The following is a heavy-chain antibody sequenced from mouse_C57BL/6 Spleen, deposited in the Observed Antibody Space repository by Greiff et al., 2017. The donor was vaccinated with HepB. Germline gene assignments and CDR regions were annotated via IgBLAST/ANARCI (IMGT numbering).Heavy chain of an antibody. CDR1: GYSITSGYD. V-gene: IGHV3-1*01. CDR2: ISYSGST. CDR3: ARDGAYSLAY. J-gene: IGHJ3*01. Sequence: EVQLQQSGPGMVKPSQSLSLTCTVTGYSITSGYDWHWIRHFPGNKLEWMGYISYSGSTNYNPSLKSRISITHDTSKNHFFLKLNSVTTEDTATYYCARDGAYSLAYWGQGTLVTVSA. D-gene: IGHD2-10*01.